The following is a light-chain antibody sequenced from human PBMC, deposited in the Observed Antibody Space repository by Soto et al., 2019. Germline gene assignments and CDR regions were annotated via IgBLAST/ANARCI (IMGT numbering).Light chain of an antibody. CDR1: QGISSY. CDR3: LQLHRYPLT. J-gene: IGKJ4*01. Sequence: IQLTQSPSSLSASVGDRVTITCRASQGISSYLAWYQQKPGKVPTLLIPPASTLQSGVPSRFSGSGSGTDFTLTITSLQPEDFATYYCLQLHRYPLTFGGGTKVEIK. V-gene: IGKV1-9*01. CDR2: PAS.